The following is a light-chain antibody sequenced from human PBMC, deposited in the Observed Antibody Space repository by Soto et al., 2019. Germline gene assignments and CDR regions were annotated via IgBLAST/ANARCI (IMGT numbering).Light chain of an antibody. CDR1: QSVSSY. CDR3: QQFHNWPRT. J-gene: IGKJ1*01. Sequence: EIVLTQSPGTLSLSPGERATLSCRASQSVSSYLAWYQQKPGQAPRLLIYDASNRATGIPARFSGSGSGTEFTLTITSLQSEDFAVYYCQQFHNWPRTFGQGTKVDI. CDR2: DAS. V-gene: IGKV3-11*01.